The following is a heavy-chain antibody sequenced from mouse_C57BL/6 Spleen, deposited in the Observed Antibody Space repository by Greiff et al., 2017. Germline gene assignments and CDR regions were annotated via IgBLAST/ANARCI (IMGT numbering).Heavy chain of an antibody. V-gene: IGHV1-82*01. Sequence: QVQLKESGPELVKPGASVKISCKASGYAFSSSWMNWVKQRPGKGLEWIGRIYPGDGDTNYNGKFKGKATLTADKSSSTAYMQLSSLTSEDSAVYFCARRNGNYVDYWGQGTTLTVAS. J-gene: IGHJ2*01. CDR3: ARRNGNYVDY. D-gene: IGHD2-1*01. CDR1: GYAFSSSW. CDR2: IYPGDGDT.